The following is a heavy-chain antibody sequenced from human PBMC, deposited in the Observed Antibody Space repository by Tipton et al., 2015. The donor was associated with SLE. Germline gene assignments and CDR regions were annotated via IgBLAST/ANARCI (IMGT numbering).Heavy chain of an antibody. CDR1: GGSFSGYY. V-gene: IGHV4-34*01. Sequence: TLSLTCAVYGGSFSGYYWNWIRQPPGKGLEWIGEISHSGSTNYNPSLKSRVTISVDTSKNQFSLKLSSVIAADTAVYYCARAAYYYDSYDYWGQGTLVTVSS. D-gene: IGHD3-22*01. J-gene: IGHJ4*02. CDR3: ARAAYYYDSYDY. CDR2: ISHSGST.